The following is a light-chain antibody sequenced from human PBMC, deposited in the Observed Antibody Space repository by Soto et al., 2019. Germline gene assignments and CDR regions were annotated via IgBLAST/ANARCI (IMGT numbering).Light chain of an antibody. CDR1: QSVLYSSNNKNY. J-gene: IGKJ1*01. V-gene: IGKV4-1*01. CDR3: QQYYSTPRT. Sequence: DIVMTQSPDSLAVSLGERATINCKSSQSVLYSSNNKNYLAWYQQKPGQPPKLLIYWASTRESGVPDRFSGSGSGKDFPLNISSLQAEDVAVYYCQQYYSTPRTFGQGTKVEIK. CDR2: WAS.